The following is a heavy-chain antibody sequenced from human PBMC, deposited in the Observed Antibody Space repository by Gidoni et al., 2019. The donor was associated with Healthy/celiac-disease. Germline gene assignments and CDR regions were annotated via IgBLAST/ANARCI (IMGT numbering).Heavy chain of an antibody. V-gene: IGHV3-23*01. D-gene: IGHD3-10*01. CDR1: GFTFSSYA. CDR2: SSGRGGST. J-gene: IGHJ4*02. Sequence: EVQLLESGVGLVQPGGSLRLSCAASGFTFSSYAMSWVRKAPGKGLEWVSASSGRGGSTYYADAVKGRFTISRDNSKNTLYLQMNSLRAEDTAVYYCAKPQPHRLWFGDPPGYWGQGTLVTVSS. CDR3: AKPQPHRLWFGDPPGY.